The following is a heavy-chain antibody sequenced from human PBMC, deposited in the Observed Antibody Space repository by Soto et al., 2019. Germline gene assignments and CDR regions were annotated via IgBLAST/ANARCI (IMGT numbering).Heavy chain of an antibody. CDR2: IYYSGST. CDR3: ARDPPTGGYYYYYGMDV. CDR1: GGSISSGDYY. J-gene: IGHJ6*02. Sequence: SETLSLTCTVSGGSISSGDYYWSWIRQPPGKGLEWIGYIYYSGSTYYNPSLKSRVTISVDTSKNQFSLKLSSVTAADTAVYYCARDPPTGGYYYYYGMDVCGQGATVTVYS. V-gene: IGHV4-30-4*01. D-gene: IGHD2-8*02.